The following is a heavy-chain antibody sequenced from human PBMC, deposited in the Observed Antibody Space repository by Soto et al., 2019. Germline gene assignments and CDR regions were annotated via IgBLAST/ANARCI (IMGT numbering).Heavy chain of an antibody. CDR2: INPNSGGT. CDR3: ARAGLARVLWFGEPLASGMDV. D-gene: IGHD3-10*01. Sequence: ASVKVSCKASGYTFTGYYMHWVRQAPGQGLEWMGWINPNSGGTNYAQKFQGWVTMTRDTSISTAYMELGRLRSDDTAVYYCARAGLARVLWFGEPLASGMDVWGQGTTVTVSS. V-gene: IGHV1-2*04. J-gene: IGHJ6*02. CDR1: GYTFTGYY.